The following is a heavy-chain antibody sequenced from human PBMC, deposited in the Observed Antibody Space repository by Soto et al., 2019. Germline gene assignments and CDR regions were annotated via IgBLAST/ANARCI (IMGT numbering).Heavy chain of an antibody. D-gene: IGHD3-3*01. Sequence: GGSLRLSCAASGFTSSSYSMNWVRQAPGKGLEWVSSISSSSSYIYYADSVKGRFTISRDNAKNSLYLQMNSLRAEDTAVYYCARFPDYDFWSGYYYYNYYGMDVWGQGTTVTVSS. CDR2: ISSSSSYI. CDR1: GFTSSSYS. V-gene: IGHV3-21*01. J-gene: IGHJ6*02. CDR3: ARFPDYDFWSGYYYYNYYGMDV.